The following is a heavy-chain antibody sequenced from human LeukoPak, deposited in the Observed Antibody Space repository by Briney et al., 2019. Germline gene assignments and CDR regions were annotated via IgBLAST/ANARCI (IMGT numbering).Heavy chain of an antibody. V-gene: IGHV3-74*01. D-gene: IGHD3-3*01. CDR1: GFTFSSYW. J-gene: IGHJ4*02. CDR2: INTDGSST. Sequence: GGSLRLSCAASGFTFSSYWMHWVRQAPGKGLVWVSRINTDGSSTGYADSVKGRFTISRDNANNTLYLQMNSLRAEDTAVYYCARAPNDYWSSYSASFDSWGQGTLVTVSS. CDR3: ARAPNDYWSSYSASFDS.